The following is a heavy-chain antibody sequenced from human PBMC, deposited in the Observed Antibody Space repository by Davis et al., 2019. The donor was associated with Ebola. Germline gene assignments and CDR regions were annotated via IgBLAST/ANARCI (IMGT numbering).Heavy chain of an antibody. D-gene: IGHD2-8*02. J-gene: IGHJ6*02. CDR3: AKDRLMVVYASYGMDV. CDR1: GFTFDDYA. CDR2: ISWNSGSI. Sequence: SLKISCAASGFTFDDYAMRWVRQAPGMGLEWVSGISWNSGSIRYADSVKGRFTISRDNAKNSLYLQMNSLRAEDTALYYCAKDRLMVVYASYGMDVWGQGTTVTVSS. V-gene: IGHV3-9*01.